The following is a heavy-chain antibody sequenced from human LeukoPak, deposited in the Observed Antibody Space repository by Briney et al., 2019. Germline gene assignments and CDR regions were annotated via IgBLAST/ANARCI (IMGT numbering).Heavy chain of an antibody. CDR1: GGSISSYY. J-gene: IGHJ5*02. CDR3: ARGIVVVVTATRFDP. D-gene: IGHD2-15*01. V-gene: IGHV4-30-4*01. CDR2: IYYSGST. Sequence: SETLSLTCTVSGGSISSYYWSWIRQPPGKGLEWIGYIYYSGSTYYNPSLKSRVTISVDTSKNQFSLKLSSVTAADTAVYYCARGIVVVVTATRFDPRGQGTLVTVSS.